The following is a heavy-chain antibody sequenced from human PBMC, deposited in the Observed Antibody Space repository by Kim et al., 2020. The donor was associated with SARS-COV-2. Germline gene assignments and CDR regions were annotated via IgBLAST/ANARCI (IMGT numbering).Heavy chain of an antibody. D-gene: IGHD3-10*01. V-gene: IGHV3-30*02. J-gene: IGHJ2*01. Sequence: VKGRFTISRDNSKNALYLQMNSLRAEDTAVYYCAKVGPLGFGDTYWYFDLWGRGTLVTVSS. CDR3: AKVGPLGFGDTYWYFDL.